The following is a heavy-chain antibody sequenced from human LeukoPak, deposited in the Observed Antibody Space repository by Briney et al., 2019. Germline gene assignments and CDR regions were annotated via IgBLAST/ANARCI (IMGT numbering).Heavy chain of an antibody. J-gene: IGHJ4*02. CDR3: AREKQSGRTPFDY. Sequence: PGGSLRLSCAASGFTFSNYWMHWVRQAPGKGLEWVAVVAHDEKTIFYADSLKGRFTVSRDNSKNTVYLQMNSLRDDDTAVYYCAREKQSGRTPFDYWGQGSLVTVSS. D-gene: IGHD2-15*01. V-gene: IGHV3-30*03. CDR2: VAHDEKTI. CDR1: GFTFSNYW.